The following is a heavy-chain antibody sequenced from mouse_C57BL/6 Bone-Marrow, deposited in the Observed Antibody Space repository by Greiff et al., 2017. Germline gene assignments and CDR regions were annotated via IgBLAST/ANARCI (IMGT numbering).Heavy chain of an antibody. V-gene: IGHV1-64*01. Sequence: QVQLQQPGAELVKPGASVKLSCKASGYTFTSYWMHWVKQRPGQGLEWIGMIHPNSGSTNYNEKFKSKATLTVDKSSSTAYMQLSRLTSEDSAVYYCASGGYSTLAYWGQGTLVTVSA. J-gene: IGHJ3*01. CDR3: ASGGYSTLAY. D-gene: IGHD2-5*01. CDR2: IHPNSGST. CDR1: GYTFTSYW.